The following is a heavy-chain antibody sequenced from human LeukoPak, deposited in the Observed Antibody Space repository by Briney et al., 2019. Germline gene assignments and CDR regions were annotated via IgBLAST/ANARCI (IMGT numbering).Heavy chain of an antibody. CDR1: GFTFSSYG. D-gene: IGHD6-13*01. J-gene: IGHJ4*02. CDR3: AKDLDEVSSWWGGDFDY. Sequence: GGSLRLSCAASGFTFSSYGMHWVRQAPGKGLEWVAVISYDGSNKYYADSVKGRFTISRDNSKNTLYLQMNSLRAEDTAVYYCAKDLDEVSSWWGGDFDYWGQGTLVTVSS. CDR2: ISYDGSNK. V-gene: IGHV3-30*18.